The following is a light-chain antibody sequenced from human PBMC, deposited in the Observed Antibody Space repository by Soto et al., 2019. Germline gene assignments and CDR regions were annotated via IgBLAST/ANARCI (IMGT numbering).Light chain of an antibody. CDR3: QQRSNWPPLT. Sequence: EIVLTQSPATLSLSPGERATLSCRASQSVSSYLAWYQQKPGQAPRLLIYDASNRATGIPARFSRSGSGTDFALTISSLEPEDFAVYYWQQRSNWPPLTFGGGTKVEIK. J-gene: IGKJ4*01. V-gene: IGKV3-11*01. CDR1: QSVSSY. CDR2: DAS.